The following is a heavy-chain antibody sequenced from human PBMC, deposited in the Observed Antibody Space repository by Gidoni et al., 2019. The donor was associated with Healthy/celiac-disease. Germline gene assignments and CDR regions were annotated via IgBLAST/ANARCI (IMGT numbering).Heavy chain of an antibody. J-gene: IGHJ4*02. D-gene: IGHD6-13*01. Sequence: QVQLQESGPGLVKPSETLSLTCTVSGGSISSYYWSWIRQPPGKGLEWIGYIYYSGSTNYNPSLKSRVTISVDTSKNQFSLKLSSVTAADTAVYYCAGKYSSSWYPFDYWGQGTLVTVSS. CDR2: IYYSGST. CDR3: AGKYSSSWYPFDY. CDR1: GGSISSYY. V-gene: IGHV4-59*01.